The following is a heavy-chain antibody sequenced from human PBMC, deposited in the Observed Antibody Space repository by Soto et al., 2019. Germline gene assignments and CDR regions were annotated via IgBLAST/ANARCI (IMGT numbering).Heavy chain of an antibody. J-gene: IGHJ4*02. CDR3: ARGPDLHYYDSSGYPYY. CDR1: GYTFTSYA. Sequence: VASVKVSCKASGYTFTSYAMHWVRQAPGQRLEWMGWMNPNSGNTGYAQKFQGRVTMTRNTSISTAYMELSSLRSEDTAVYYCARGPDLHYYDSSGYPYYWGQGTLVNVS. D-gene: IGHD3-22*01. CDR2: MNPNSGNT. V-gene: IGHV1-8*02.